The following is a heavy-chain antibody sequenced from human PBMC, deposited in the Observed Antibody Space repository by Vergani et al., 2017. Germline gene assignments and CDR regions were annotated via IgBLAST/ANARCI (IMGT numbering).Heavy chain of an antibody. J-gene: IGHJ3*02. Sequence: EVQLLESGGGLVQPGGSLRLSCAASGFTFSSYAMSWVRQAPGKGLEWVSAISGSGGSTYYADAVKGRFTISRDNSKNTLYRQMNSLRAEDTAVSYCAKGWGTMGRGAGPVDAFDIWGQGTMVTVSS. CDR2: ISGSGGST. CDR3: AKGWGTMGRGAGPVDAFDI. V-gene: IGHV3-23*01. CDR1: GFTFSSYA. D-gene: IGHD3-10*01.